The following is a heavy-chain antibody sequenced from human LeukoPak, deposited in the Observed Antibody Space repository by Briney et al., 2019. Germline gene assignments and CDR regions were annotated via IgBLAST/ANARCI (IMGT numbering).Heavy chain of an antibody. V-gene: IGHV3-30*18. J-gene: IGHJ5*02. CDR2: ISYDGSNK. Sequence: PGRSLRLSCAASGFTFSSYGMHWVRQAPGKGLEWVAVISYDGSNKYYADSVKGRSTISRDNSKNTLFLQMNSLRAEDTAVYYCAKKWGDGDYVSWFDPWGQGTLVTVSS. D-gene: IGHD4-17*01. CDR3: AKKWGDGDYVSWFDP. CDR1: GFTFSSYG.